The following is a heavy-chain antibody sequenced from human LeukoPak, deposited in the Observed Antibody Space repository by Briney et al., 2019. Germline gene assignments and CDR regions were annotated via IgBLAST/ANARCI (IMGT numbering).Heavy chain of an antibody. V-gene: IGHV1-2*02. CDR1: GYMFTSYY. J-gene: IGHJ5*02. CDR2: ITPHNGGT. Sequence: ASVKVSCKASGYMFTSYYIHWVRQAPGQGLEWMGWITPHNGGTNYAQKFQGGVTMTRDTSISTAYMELSRLRSDDTAVYYCARTKNLYPGWFDPWGQGTLVTVSS. D-gene: IGHD1-14*01. CDR3: ARTKNLYPGWFDP.